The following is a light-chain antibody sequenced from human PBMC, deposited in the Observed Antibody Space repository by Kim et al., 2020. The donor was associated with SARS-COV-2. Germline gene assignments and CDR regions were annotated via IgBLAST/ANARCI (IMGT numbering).Light chain of an antibody. CDR2: KTS. J-gene: IGKJ2*01. CDR1: QSVSSW. CDR3: QQYNTYPYT. V-gene: IGKV1-5*03. Sequence: DIQMTQSPSTLSASVGDRVTITCRASQSVSSWLAWYQQKAGKAPKLLIYKTSDLESGVPSRFSGGGSGTEFTLTIGSLQPDDFATYYCQQYNTYPYTFGQGTKLEI.